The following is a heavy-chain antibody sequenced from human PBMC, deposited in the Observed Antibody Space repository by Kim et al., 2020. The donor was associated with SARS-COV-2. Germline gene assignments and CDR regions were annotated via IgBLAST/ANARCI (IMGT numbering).Heavy chain of an antibody. J-gene: IGHJ4*02. CDR3: ASEMATITGTPGTYFDY. Sequence: FQGRVTITADKSTSTAYMELSSLRSEDTAVYYCASEMATITGTPGTYFDYWGQGTLVTVSS. D-gene: IGHD5-12*01. V-gene: IGHV1-69*04.